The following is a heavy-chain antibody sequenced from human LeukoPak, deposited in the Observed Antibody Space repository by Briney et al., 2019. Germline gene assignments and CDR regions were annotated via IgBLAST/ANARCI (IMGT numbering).Heavy chain of an antibody. CDR3: ARPSAYGEDAFDV. D-gene: IGHD2-21*01. Sequence: GESLKICCKGSGYSFTNYWIGWVRQMPGKGLEWMGIIYPIDSDTRYSPSFRGQVTFSADKSISTAYLQWSSLKASDTAMYYCARPSAYGEDAFDVWGQGTMVTVSS. CDR1: GYSFTNYW. J-gene: IGHJ3*01. V-gene: IGHV5-51*01. CDR2: IYPIDSDT.